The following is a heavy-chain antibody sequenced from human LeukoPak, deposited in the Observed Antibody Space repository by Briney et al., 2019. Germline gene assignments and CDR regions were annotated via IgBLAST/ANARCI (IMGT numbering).Heavy chain of an antibody. D-gene: IGHD1-26*01. CDR2: IKQDGSEK. CDR1: GFTFSSYG. J-gene: IGHJ4*02. CDR3: AKVRAPLSGNSYYFDY. Sequence: GGSLRLSCAASGFTFSSYGMHWVRQAPGKGLEWVANIKQDGSEKFYVDSVKGRFTISRDNAKNSLYLQMNSLRPEDTALYYCAKVRAPLSGNSYYFDYWGQGTLVTVSS. V-gene: IGHV3-7*03.